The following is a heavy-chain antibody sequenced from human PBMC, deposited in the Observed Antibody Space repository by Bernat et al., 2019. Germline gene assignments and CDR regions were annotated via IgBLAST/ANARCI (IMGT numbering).Heavy chain of an antibody. Sequence: QVQLVESGGVVVQPGRSLRLSCAASGFTFSSYGMHWVRQAPGKGLEWVAVISYDGSNKYYADSVKGRFTISRDNSKNTLYLQMNSLRAEDTAVYYCAVLWFGELTHKYYYYGMDVWGQGTTVTVSS. J-gene: IGHJ6*02. D-gene: IGHD3-10*01. CDR2: ISYDGSNK. CDR3: AVLWFGELTHKYYYYGMDV. V-gene: IGHV3-30*03. CDR1: GFTFSSYG.